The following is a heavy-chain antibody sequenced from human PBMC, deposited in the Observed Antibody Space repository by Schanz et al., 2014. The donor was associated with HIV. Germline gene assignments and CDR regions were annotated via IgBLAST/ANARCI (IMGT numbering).Heavy chain of an antibody. Sequence: DVQLVESGGGLVKPGESLRLSCSTSGFTLGNYIMNWVRQAPGKGLEWVSSISGGSTYTYYADSIRGRFIVSRDNARSSVYLQMYSLRAADTAVYYCVRGLLFQGFFDSWGQGALVTVSS. J-gene: IGHJ4*02. CDR1: GFTLGNYI. V-gene: IGHV3-21*01. CDR3: VRGLLFQGFFDS. D-gene: IGHD3-10*01. CDR2: ISGGSTYT.